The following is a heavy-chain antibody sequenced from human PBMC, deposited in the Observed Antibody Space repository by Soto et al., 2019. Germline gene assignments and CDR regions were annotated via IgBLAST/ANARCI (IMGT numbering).Heavy chain of an antibody. J-gene: IGHJ4*02. Sequence: GGSLRLSCAASGFIFSTSGSAFSRYAMTWVRQTPGKALEWVSSISGSGVRTYYSDSVRGRFTISRDNSKDRLYLEMNSVRAEDTAVYYCATPAYDYSGQGTLVTV. CDR3: ATPAYDY. D-gene: IGHD3-16*01. CDR1: GFIFSTSGSAFSRYA. CDR2: ISGSGVRT. V-gene: IGHV3-23*01.